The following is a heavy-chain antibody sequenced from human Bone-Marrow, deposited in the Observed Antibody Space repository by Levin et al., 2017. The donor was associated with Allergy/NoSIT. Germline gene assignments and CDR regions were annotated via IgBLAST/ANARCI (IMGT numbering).Heavy chain of an antibody. CDR2: ISCDGGSI. Sequence: PGGSLRLSCAASGFTFDDYAMHWVRQAPGKGLEWVSGISCDGGSIGYADSVKGRFTISRDNAKNSLYLQMNSLRAEDTALYYCAKDLHIGGNYYYYGMDVWGQGTTVTVSS. D-gene: IGHD3-10*01. V-gene: IGHV3-9*01. CDR3: AKDLHIGGNYYYYGMDV. CDR1: GFTFDDYA. J-gene: IGHJ6*02.